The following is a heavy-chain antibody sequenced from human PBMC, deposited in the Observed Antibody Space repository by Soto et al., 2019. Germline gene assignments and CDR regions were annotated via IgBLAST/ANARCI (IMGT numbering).Heavy chain of an antibody. Sequence: QVQLVQSGAEVKKPGSSVKVSCKASGGTFSSYTISWVRQAPGQGLEWMGRIIPILGIANYAQKFQGRVTITADKSTSTAYMELSSLRSEDTAVYYCARFNLGYWSGGSCLKNWFDPWGQGTLVTVSS. CDR2: IIPILGIA. D-gene: IGHD2-15*01. J-gene: IGHJ5*02. V-gene: IGHV1-69*02. CDR3: ARFNLGYWSGGSCLKNWFDP. CDR1: GGTFSSYT.